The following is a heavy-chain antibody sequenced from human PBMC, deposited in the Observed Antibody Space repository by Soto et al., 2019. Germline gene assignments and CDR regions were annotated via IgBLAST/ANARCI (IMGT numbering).Heavy chain of an antibody. V-gene: IGHV1-18*01. CDR3: AREWFGELLNYYNSGMDD. CDR1: GYTFTSYG. Sequence: ASVKVSCKASGYTFTSYGISWVRQAPGQGLEWMGWISAYNGNTNYAQKLQGRVTMTTDTSTSTAYMELRSLRSDDTAVYYCAREWFGELLNYYNSGMDDWGQGTTVTVSS. CDR2: ISAYNGNT. J-gene: IGHJ6*02. D-gene: IGHD3-10*01.